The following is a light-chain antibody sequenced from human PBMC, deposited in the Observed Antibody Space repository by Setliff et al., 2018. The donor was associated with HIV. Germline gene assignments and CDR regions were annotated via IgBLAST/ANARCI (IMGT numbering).Light chain of an antibody. CDR1: SSDVGGYNY. CDR3: CSYVTGSTYV. CDR2: DVT. V-gene: IGLV2-23*02. J-gene: IGLJ1*01. Sequence: QSVLTQPASVSGSPGQSITISCTGTSSDVGGYNYVSWYQHYPGKAPKLMIYDVTKRPSGVSDRFSGSKSGNTASLTISGLQAEDEADYFYCSYVTGSTYVFGTGTKVTVL.